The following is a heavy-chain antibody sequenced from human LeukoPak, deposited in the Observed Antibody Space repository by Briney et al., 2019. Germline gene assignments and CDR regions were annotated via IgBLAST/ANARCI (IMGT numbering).Heavy chain of an antibody. Sequence: SETLSLTCAVYGGSFSGYYWTWIRQPPGKGLEWIGEINHSGSTNYYPSLKSRVTISVDTSKNQFSLKLSSVTAADTAVYYCASSGITMVRGVIPGWGQGTLVTVSS. D-gene: IGHD3-10*01. J-gene: IGHJ4*02. CDR2: INHSGST. V-gene: IGHV4-34*01. CDR3: ASSGITMVRGVIPG. CDR1: GGSFSGYY.